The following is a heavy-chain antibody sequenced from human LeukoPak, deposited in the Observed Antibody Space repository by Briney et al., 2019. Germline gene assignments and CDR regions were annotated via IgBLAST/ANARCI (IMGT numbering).Heavy chain of an antibody. J-gene: IGHJ4*02. CDR2: ISYDGSNK. CDR3: AKDRPMTTVTTGDY. Sequence: PGRSLRLSCAASGFTFSSYGMHWVRQAPGKGLEWVAVISYDGSNKYYADSVKGRFTISRDNSKNTLYLQMNSLRAEDTAVYYCAKDRPMTTVTTGDYWGQGTPVTVSS. D-gene: IGHD4-17*01. CDR1: GFTFSSYG. V-gene: IGHV3-30*18.